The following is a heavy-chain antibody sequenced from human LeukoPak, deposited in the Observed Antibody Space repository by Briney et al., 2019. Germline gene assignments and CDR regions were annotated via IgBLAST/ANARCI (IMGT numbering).Heavy chain of an antibody. V-gene: IGHV4-39*01. CDR1: GGSISSSYY. J-gene: IGHJ4*02. Sequence: SETLSLTCTVSGGSISSSYYWGWIRQPPGKGLEWIGSIYYSGSTYYNPSLKSRVTISVDASKNQFSLKLSSVTAADTAVYYCARQRDIAVAGRWGQGTLVTVSS. CDR3: ARQRDIAVAGR. CDR2: IYYSGST. D-gene: IGHD6-19*01.